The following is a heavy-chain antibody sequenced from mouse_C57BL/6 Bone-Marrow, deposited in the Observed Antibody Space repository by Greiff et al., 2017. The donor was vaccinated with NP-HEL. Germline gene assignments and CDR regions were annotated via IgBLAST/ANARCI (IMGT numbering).Heavy chain of an antibody. Sequence: QVQLQQSGAELVRPGTSVKVSCKASGYAFTNYLIEWVKQRPGRGLEWIGVINPGSGGTNYNEKFKGKATLTADKSSSTAYMQLSSLTSEDSAVYFCARGGIYYDYAWFAYWGQGTLVTVSA. CDR3: ARGGIYYDYAWFAY. CDR2: INPGSGGT. D-gene: IGHD2-4*01. J-gene: IGHJ3*01. CDR1: GYAFTNYL. V-gene: IGHV1-54*01.